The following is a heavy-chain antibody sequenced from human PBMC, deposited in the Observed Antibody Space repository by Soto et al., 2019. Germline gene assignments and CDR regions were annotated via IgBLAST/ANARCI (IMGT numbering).Heavy chain of an antibody. V-gene: IGHV3-23*01. CDR3: AKVGYCSGGSCYSFAYYYGMDV. J-gene: IGHJ6*02. Sequence: GGSLRLSCAASGFTFSSYAMSWVRQAPGKGLEWVSAISGSGGSTYYADSVKGRFTISRDNSKNTLYLQMNSLRAEDTAVYYCAKVGYCSGGSCYSFAYYYGMDVWGQGTTVTVSS. CDR1: GFTFSSYA. CDR2: ISGSGGST. D-gene: IGHD2-15*01.